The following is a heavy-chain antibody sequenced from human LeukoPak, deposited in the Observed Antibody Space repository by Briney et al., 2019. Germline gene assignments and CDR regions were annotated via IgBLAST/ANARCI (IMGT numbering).Heavy chain of an antibody. Sequence: SETLSLTCTVSGGSINSYYWSWIRQPAGKGLEWIGRIYSSGSTNYNPSLKSRVSMSVDTSKNQFSLKLISVTAADTAVYYCVRGGKATVVTMWGQGILVTVSS. J-gene: IGHJ4*02. CDR1: GGSINSYY. CDR3: VRGGKATVVTM. D-gene: IGHD4-23*01. CDR2: IYSSGST. V-gene: IGHV4-4*07.